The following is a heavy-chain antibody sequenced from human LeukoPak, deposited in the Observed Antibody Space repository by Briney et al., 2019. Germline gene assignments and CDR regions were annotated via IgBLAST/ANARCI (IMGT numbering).Heavy chain of an antibody. CDR2: IDFTSRYI. CDR1: GFTFSSYS. D-gene: IGHD6-13*01. J-gene: IGHJ1*01. V-gene: IGHV3-21*01. Sequence: GGSLRLSCAASGFTFSSYSMNWVRQAPGKGLGGVSSIDFTSRYIYNADSVKGRFTTSRDNAKNSLDLQMNSLKVEDTAVYYCATPAAGPGAEYSLYWGQGTLVIVSS. CDR3: ATPAAGPGAEYSLY.